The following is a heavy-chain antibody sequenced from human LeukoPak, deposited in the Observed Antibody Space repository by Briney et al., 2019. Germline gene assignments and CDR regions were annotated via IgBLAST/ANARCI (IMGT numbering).Heavy chain of an antibody. V-gene: IGHV4-34*01. D-gene: IGHD3-22*01. Sequence: SETLSLTCGVYGGSFSGYYWSWIRQPPGKGLEWIGEINHSGSTYYNPFLKRRVTISVDSPKNQFSLKLTSVTAADTAVYYCATLGEYYDTSGYYYNWGQGTPVTVSS. J-gene: IGHJ4*02. CDR3: ATLGEYYDTSGYYYN. CDR1: GGSFSGYY. CDR2: INHSGST.